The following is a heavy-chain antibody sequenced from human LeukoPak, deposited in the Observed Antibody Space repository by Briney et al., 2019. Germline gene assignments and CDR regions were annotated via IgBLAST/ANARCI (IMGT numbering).Heavy chain of an antibody. CDR1: GGSISSSSHY. D-gene: IGHD3-10*01. CDR3: ARQKYYYGTGFDY. V-gene: IGHV4-39*01. CDR2: IYYTGST. J-gene: IGHJ4*02. Sequence: PSETLSLTCTVSGGSISSSSHYWGWIRQPPGKGLEWIGTIYYTGSTYYNPSLRSRVTISADTSKNQFSLKLSSVTAADTAFYYCARQKYYYGTGFDYWGQGTLVTVFS.